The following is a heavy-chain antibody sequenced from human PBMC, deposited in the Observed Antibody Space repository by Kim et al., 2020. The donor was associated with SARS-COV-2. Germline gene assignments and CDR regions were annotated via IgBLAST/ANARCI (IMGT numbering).Heavy chain of an antibody. D-gene: IGHD5-18*01. CDR3: ARDVGDVDTPRVGLID. Sequence: GGSLRLSCAASGFTFSSYAMHWVRQAPGKGLEWVAVISYDGSNKYYADSVKGRFTISRDNSKNTLYLQMNSLRAEDTAVYYCARDVGDVDTPRVGLIDWGQGTLVTVSS. CDR1: GFTFSSYA. J-gene: IGHJ4*02. V-gene: IGHV3-30-3*01. CDR2: ISYDGSNK.